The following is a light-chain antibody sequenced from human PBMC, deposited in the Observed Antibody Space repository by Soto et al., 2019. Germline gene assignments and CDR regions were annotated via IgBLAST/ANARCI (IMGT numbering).Light chain of an antibody. CDR1: QSVSSN. CDR2: GAS. CDR3: QQRSDWPIT. V-gene: IGKV3-11*01. Sequence: EIVLTQSPATLSLSPGERVTLSCRASQSVSSNLAWYQQKPGQAPRLLMYGASNRATGIPARFSGSGSGTDSPLTISSLQPEDFAVFHCQQRSDWPITFGQGTRLEIK. J-gene: IGKJ5*01.